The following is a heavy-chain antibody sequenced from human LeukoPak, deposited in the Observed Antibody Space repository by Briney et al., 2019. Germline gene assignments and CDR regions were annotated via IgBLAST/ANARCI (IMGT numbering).Heavy chain of an antibody. J-gene: IGHJ4*02. Sequence: TSETLSLTCAVYGGSFSGYYWSWIRQPPGKGLEWIGEINHSGSTNYNPSLKSRVTISVDTSKNQFSLKLSSVTAADTAVYYCARPQRRNSSGWYWGRDYWGQGTLVTVSS. CDR2: INHSGST. D-gene: IGHD6-19*01. CDR3: ARPQRRNSSGWYWGRDY. CDR1: GGSFSGYY. V-gene: IGHV4-34*01.